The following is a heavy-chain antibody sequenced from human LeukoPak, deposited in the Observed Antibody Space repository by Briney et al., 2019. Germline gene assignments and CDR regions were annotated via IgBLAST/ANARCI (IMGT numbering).Heavy chain of an antibody. CDR1: GGSFSGYY. CDR2: INHSRST. J-gene: IGHJ4*02. Sequence: PSETLSLTCAVYGGSFSGYYWSWIRQPPGKGLEWIGEINHSRSTNYNPSLKSRVTISVDTSKNQFSLKLSSVTAADTAVYYCARGVVIIGYFDYWGQGTLVTVSS. CDR3: ARGVVIIGYFDY. D-gene: IGHD3-3*01. V-gene: IGHV4-34*01.